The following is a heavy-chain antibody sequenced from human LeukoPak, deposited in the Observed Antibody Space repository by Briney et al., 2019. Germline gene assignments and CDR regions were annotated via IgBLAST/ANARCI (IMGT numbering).Heavy chain of an antibody. Sequence: SQTLSLTCTVSGASISSSSYYWGWIRQPPGNGLDWIGNIYYSGSTYYNPSLKSRVTISVDTSKSQFPLKLSSVTAADTAVYYCARRSCTGGTCYYFDSWGQGTLVTVSS. CDR3: ARRSCTGGTCYYFDS. J-gene: IGHJ4*02. V-gene: IGHV4-39*01. CDR2: IYYSGST. D-gene: IGHD2-15*01. CDR1: GASISSSSYY.